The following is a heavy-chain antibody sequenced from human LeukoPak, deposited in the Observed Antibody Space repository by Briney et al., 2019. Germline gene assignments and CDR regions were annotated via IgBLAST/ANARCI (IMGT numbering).Heavy chain of an antibody. J-gene: IGHJ6*03. D-gene: IGHD5-18*01. CDR2: IKSKTDGGTT. CDR3: ARNPRPIQPSYYMDV. CDR1: GFTFSNAW. Sequence: GGSLRLSCAASGFTFSNAWMSWVRQAPGKGLEWVGRIKSKTDGGTTDYAAPVKGRFTISRDDSKNTLYLQMNSLRAEDTAVYYCARNPRPIQPSYYMDVWGKGTTVTVSS. V-gene: IGHV3-15*01.